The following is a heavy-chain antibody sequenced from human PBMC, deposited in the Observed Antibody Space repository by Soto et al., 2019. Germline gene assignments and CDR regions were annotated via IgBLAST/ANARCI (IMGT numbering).Heavy chain of an antibody. J-gene: IGHJ6*02. CDR1: GGSISYDHYH. CDR2: IHYSGSV. D-gene: IGHD2-21*02. Sequence: QVQLQESGPGLVRPSQTLSLTCTVSGGSISYDHYHWTWIRQPPGKGLEWIGYIHYSGSVFYNPSLQSRLSMSVDTSKNLFSLKLSSVTAADTAVYFCAREDDGGDRDYYGLDVWGQGTTVTVSS. CDR3: AREDDGGDRDYYGLDV. V-gene: IGHV4-30-4*01.